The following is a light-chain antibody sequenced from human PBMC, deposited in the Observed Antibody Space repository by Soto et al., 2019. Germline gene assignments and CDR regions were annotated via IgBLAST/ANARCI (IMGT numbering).Light chain of an antibody. Sequence: EIVLTQSPGTLSLSPGERATLSCRASQSVSSSYLAWYQQKPGQAPRLLIYDASTRATGIPARFSGSGSGTEFTLTISSLQSEDFAVYYCQQYNNWPRTFGQGTRLEI. CDR1: QSVSSSY. V-gene: IGKV3-15*01. J-gene: IGKJ5*01. CDR3: QQYNNWPRT. CDR2: DAS.